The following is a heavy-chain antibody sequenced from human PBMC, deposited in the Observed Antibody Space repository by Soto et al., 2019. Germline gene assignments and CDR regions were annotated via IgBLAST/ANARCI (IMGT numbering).Heavy chain of an antibody. CDR1: GDSVSSNSAA. CDR3: ARDNSAQGLYFDF. CDR2: TYYRSNWYY. V-gene: IGHV6-1*01. Sequence: PSQTLSLTCAISGDSVSSNSAAWNWLRQSPSGGLQWLGRTYYRSNWYYDYAVYVKSRITINPDTSKNHFSLQFNSVTPEDTAVYYCARDNSAQGLYFDFWGQGALVTVSS. D-gene: IGHD6-25*01. J-gene: IGHJ4*02.